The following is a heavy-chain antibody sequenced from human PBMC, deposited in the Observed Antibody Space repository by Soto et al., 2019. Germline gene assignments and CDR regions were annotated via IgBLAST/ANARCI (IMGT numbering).Heavy chain of an antibody. V-gene: IGHV3-7*01. CDR1: GFTFSSYW. CDR3: SRSLDY. CDR2: INQDGSEK. Sequence: GGSLRLSCAASGFTFSSYWMDWVRQAPGKGLEWVADINQDGSEKNYVGSVKGRFTISRDNAKNSLYLQMSSLTAEDSALYYCSRSLDYWGQGTLVTVSS. J-gene: IGHJ4*02.